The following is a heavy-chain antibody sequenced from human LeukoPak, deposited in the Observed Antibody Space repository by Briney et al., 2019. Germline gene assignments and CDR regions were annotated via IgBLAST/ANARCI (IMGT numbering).Heavy chain of an antibody. Sequence: PGGSLTLSCAASGFTFSSYTMSWVRQAPGKGLEWVSTISNSGRNTFYTDSVKGWFTISRDNSKNTLYLQMNSLRAGDTAVYSCARARGYCAADCSRYAFDYWGQGTLVTVSS. CDR3: ARARGYCAADCSRYAFDY. V-gene: IGHV3-23*01. CDR1: GFTFSSYT. CDR2: ISNSGRNT. D-gene: IGHD2-21*02. J-gene: IGHJ4*02.